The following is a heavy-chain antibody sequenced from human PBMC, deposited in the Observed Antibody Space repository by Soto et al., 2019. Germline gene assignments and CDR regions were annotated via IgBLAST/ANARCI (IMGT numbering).Heavy chain of an antibody. CDR3: ARDSCTNGVCYLSGWFDP. J-gene: IGHJ5*02. Sequence: SETLSLTCAVSGYSISSGCYWGWIRQPPGKGLEWIGSIYHSGSTYYNPSLKSRVTISADTSKNQFSLKLSSVTAADTAVYYCARDSCTNGVCYLSGWFDPWGQGTLVTVSS. D-gene: IGHD2-8*01. V-gene: IGHV4-38-2*02. CDR1: GYSISSGCY. CDR2: IYHSGST.